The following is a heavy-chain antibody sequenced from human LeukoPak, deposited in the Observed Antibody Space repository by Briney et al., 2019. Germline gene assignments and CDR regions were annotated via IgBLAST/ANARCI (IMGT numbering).Heavy chain of an antibody. J-gene: IGHJ4*02. Sequence: PGGSLRLSCAASGFTFSSYAMHWVRQAPGKGLEWVSGISWNSGTIYYADSVKGRFTISRDDAKNSLYLQMHSLRAEDTALYYCAKRSAAGTVGYFDYWGQGTLVTVSS. V-gene: IGHV3-9*01. CDR1: GFTFSSYA. CDR3: AKRSAAGTVGYFDY. D-gene: IGHD6-13*01. CDR2: ISWNSGTI.